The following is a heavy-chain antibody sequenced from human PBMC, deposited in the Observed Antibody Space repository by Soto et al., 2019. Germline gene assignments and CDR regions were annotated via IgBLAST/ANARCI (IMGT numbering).Heavy chain of an antibody. CDR2: INSDGSST. Sequence: GGSLRLSCAASGFTFSSYWMHWVRQAPGKGLVWVSRINSDGSSTSYADSVKGRFTISRDNAKNTLYLQMNSLRAEDTAVYYCARVQRVVRGTSKGYYYMDVWGKGTTVTVSS. CDR1: GFTFSSYW. D-gene: IGHD3-10*01. CDR3: ARVQRVVRGTSKGYYYMDV. V-gene: IGHV3-74*01. J-gene: IGHJ6*03.